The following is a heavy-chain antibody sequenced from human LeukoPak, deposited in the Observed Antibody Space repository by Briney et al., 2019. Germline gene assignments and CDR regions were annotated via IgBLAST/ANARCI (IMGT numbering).Heavy chain of an antibody. D-gene: IGHD3-22*01. CDR1: GFTFSSYW. CDR2: IKQDGSEK. Sequence: GGSLRLSCAASGFTFSSYWMSWVRQAPGKGLEWVANIKQDGSEKYYVDSVKGRFTISRDNAKNSLYLQMNSLRAEDTAVYYCARWSRDYYDSSGYYSDYWGQGTLVTVSS. J-gene: IGHJ4*02. V-gene: IGHV3-7*01. CDR3: ARWSRDYYDSSGYYSDY.